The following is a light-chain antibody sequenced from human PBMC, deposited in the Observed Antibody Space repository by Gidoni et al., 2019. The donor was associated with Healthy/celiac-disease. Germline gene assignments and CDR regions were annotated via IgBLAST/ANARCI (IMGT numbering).Light chain of an antibody. CDR1: QRVRSSY. Sequence: DIVLTQSPVTLSLSPGERATLSCRASQRVRSSYLAWYPQKPGQCPSLRIYGASSRAPGIPDRFIGSGSGTDFTLTISRLEPEDFAVYDCQQYGSSPWTFGQATKLEIK. J-gene: IGKJ1*01. CDR3: QQYGSSPWT. CDR2: GAS. V-gene: IGKV3-20*01.